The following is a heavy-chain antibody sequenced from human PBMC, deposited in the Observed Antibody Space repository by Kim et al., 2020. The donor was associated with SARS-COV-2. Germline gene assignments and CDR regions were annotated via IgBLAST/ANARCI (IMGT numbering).Heavy chain of an antibody. J-gene: IGHJ4*02. D-gene: IGHD3-9*01. CDR2: ISSSSSYI. CDR1: GFTFSSYS. CDR3: ARDGEGELRYFDWLLKRVRSCDY. Sequence: GGSLRLSCAASGFTFSSYSMNWVRQAPGKGLEWVSSISSSSSYIYYADSVKGRFTISRDNAKNSLYLQMNSLRAEDTAVYYCARDGEGELRYFDWLLKRVRSCDYWGQGTMVTVPS. V-gene: IGHV3-21*01.